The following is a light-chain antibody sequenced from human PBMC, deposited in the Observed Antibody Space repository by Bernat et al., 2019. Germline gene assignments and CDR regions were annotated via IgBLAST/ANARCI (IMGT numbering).Light chain of an antibody. CDR1: SSDVGGYNF. Sequence: QSALTQPASVSGSPGQSITISCTGTSSDVGGYNFVSWYQQHPGKVLKLMIYDVSNRPSGVSNRFSASKSGNTASLTISGLQAEDEADYYCCSYTNIRTYVFGTGTKVTVL. CDR2: DVS. V-gene: IGLV2-14*01. CDR3: CSYTNIRTYV. J-gene: IGLJ1*01.